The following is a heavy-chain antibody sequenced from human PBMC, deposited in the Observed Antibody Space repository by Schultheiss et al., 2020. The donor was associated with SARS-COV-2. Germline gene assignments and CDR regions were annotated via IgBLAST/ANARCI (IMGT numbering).Heavy chain of an antibody. CDR3: ARGRAAAGPLYSYYFGMDV. D-gene: IGHD6-13*01. CDR1: GFTVSSNY. J-gene: IGHJ6*02. Sequence: GGSLRLSCAASGFTVSSNYMSWVRQAPGKGLEWVSVIYSGGSTYYADSVKGRFTISRDNSKNTLYLQMNSLRAEDTAVFYCARGRAAAGPLYSYYFGMDVWGQGTTVTVSS. CDR2: IYSGGST. V-gene: IGHV3-66*01.